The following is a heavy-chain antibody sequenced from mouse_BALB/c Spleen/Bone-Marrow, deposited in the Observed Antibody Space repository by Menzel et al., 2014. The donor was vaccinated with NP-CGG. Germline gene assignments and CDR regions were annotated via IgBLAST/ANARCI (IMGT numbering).Heavy chain of an antibody. Sequence: QVQLKHSGPELVKPGASVKISCKASGYTFTDYYINWVKQKPGQGLEWIGWIYPGSGNAKYNEKFKGKATLTVDTSSSTAYMQLSSLTSEDTAVYFCAREGYGNSYYFDYWGQGTTLTVSS. CDR1: GYTFTDYY. CDR3: AREGYGNSYYFDY. V-gene: IGHV1-84*02. J-gene: IGHJ2*01. CDR2: IYPGSGNA. D-gene: IGHD2-10*02.